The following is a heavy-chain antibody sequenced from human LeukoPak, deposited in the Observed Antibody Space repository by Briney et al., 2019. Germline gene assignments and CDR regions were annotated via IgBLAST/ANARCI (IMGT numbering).Heavy chain of an antibody. V-gene: IGHV3-23*01. CDR1: GFTFSNFA. J-gene: IGHJ4*02. Sequence: GGSLRLSCAASGFTFSNFAMSWVRQAPGKGLEWVSAIGTSGLGTLYADSVKGRFTVSRDNSKNTLYLQMNSLRGEDTAVYYCAKVMSQRILWFGEHTPFDYWGQGTLVTVSS. CDR2: IGTSGLGT. D-gene: IGHD3-10*01. CDR3: AKVMSQRILWFGEHTPFDY.